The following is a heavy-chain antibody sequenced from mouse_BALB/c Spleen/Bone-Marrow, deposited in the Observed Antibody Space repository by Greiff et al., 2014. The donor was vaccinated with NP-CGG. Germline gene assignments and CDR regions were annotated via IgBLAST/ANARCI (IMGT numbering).Heavy chain of an antibody. J-gene: IGHJ3*01. D-gene: IGHD2-4*01. CDR1: GYAFTNYW. V-gene: IGHV1-54*01. CDR2: INPGSGGA. Sequence: VQLQQSGAELVRPGTSVKVSCKASGYAFTNYWIEWVKQRPGQGLEWIGVINPGSGGANYNEKFKGKATLTADKSSSTAYMQPYSLTSDDSAVYFCARDGRITTEGFAYWGQGTLVIVSA. CDR3: ARDGRITTEGFAY.